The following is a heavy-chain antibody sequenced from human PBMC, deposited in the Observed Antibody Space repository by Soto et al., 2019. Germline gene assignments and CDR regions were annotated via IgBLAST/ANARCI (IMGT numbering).Heavy chain of an antibody. Sequence: SETLSLTCTVSGGSISSGDHYWSWIRQPRGKGLEWIGYVYYNGDTNYTPSLKSRVAISVDTSKNQFSLKLSSVTAADTAVYYCARAWTVTNYYYYYAIDVWGQGTTVTVSS. CDR3: ARAWTVTNYYYYYAIDV. V-gene: IGHV4-30-4*01. J-gene: IGHJ6*02. D-gene: IGHD4-17*01. CDR2: VYYNGDT. CDR1: GGSISSGDHY.